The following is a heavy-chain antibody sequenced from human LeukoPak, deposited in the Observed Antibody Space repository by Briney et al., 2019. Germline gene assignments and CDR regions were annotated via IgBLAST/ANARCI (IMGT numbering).Heavy chain of an antibody. Sequence: SETLSLTCTVSGGSISSYYWSWIRQPAGKGLEWIGRIYTSGSTNYNPSLKSRVTMSVDTSKNQFSLKLSSVTAADTAVYYCAREGTGSYYYGSGNVGPLDVWGKGTTVTVSS. J-gene: IGHJ6*04. D-gene: IGHD3-10*01. CDR3: AREGTGSYYYGSGNVGPLDV. V-gene: IGHV4-4*07. CDR2: IYTSGST. CDR1: GGSISSYY.